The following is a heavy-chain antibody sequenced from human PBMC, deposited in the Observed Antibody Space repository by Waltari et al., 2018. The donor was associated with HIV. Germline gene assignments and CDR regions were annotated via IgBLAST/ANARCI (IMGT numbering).Heavy chain of an antibody. Sequence: QVQLVQSGAEVKKPGASVKVSCKASGYTFTSYDIHCVRQATGQGPEWMGWMNPNSGNTGYAQRFQGRVTMTRNTSISTAYMELSSLRSEDTAVYYCARGPLTTPRGYFDSWGQGTLVTVSS. CDR2: MNPNSGNT. CDR1: GYTFTSYD. CDR3: ARGPLTTPRGYFDS. J-gene: IGHJ4*02. V-gene: IGHV1-8*01. D-gene: IGHD4-17*01.